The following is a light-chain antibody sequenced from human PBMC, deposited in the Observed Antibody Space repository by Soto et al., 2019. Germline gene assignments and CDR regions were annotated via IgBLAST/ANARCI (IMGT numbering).Light chain of an antibody. CDR2: GAS. CDR3: QKYNSFPLT. J-gene: IGKJ1*01. V-gene: IGKV1-27*01. Sequence: NQMTQSPSSLSASVGDSVTITCRASLGIGKFLAWYQQRPGKVPKLLIYGASTLQSGVPSRFSGRGSVRDFPLTISSLQPEDVATYYCQKYNSFPLTFGQGTKVELK. CDR1: LGIGKF.